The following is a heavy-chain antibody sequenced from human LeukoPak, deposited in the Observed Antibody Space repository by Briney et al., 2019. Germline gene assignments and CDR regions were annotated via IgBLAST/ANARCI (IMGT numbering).Heavy chain of an antibody. CDR2: IRYDGSNK. D-gene: IGHD1-26*01. CDR3: AKETVRWELLGLDY. V-gene: IGHV3-30*02. J-gene: IGHJ4*02. CDR1: GFTFSSYS. Sequence: RGSLRLSCAASGFTFSSYSMHWVRQAPGKGLEWVAFIRYDGSNKYYADSVKGRFTISRDNSKNTLYLQMNSLRAEDTAVYYCAKETVRWELLGLDYWGQGTLVTVSS.